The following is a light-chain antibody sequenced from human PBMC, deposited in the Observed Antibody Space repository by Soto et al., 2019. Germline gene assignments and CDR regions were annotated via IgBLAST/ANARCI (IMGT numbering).Light chain of an antibody. Sequence: EIVLTQSPATLSLSPGERATLSCRASQSVSSYLAWYQQKPGQAPRLLIYDASNRATGIPARFSGSGSGTDFTLTISSLEPEDFPVYYCQQRSNWPLTFGGGTKVDIK. CDR3: QQRSNWPLT. J-gene: IGKJ4*01. CDR1: QSVSSY. V-gene: IGKV3-11*01. CDR2: DAS.